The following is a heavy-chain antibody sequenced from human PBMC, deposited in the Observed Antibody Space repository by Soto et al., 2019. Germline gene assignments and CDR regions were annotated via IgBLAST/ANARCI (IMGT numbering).Heavy chain of an antibody. V-gene: IGHV3-30*18. J-gene: IGHJ6*02. Sequence: GGSLRLSCAASGFTFSSYGMHWVRQAPGKGLEWVAVISYDGSNKYYADSVKGRFTISRDNSKNTLYLQMNSLRAEDTAVYYCAKDEIYNWNPDEDYYCYGMDVWGQGTTVTVSS. D-gene: IGHD1-20*01. CDR3: AKDEIYNWNPDEDYYCYGMDV. CDR1: GFTFSSYG. CDR2: ISYDGSNK.